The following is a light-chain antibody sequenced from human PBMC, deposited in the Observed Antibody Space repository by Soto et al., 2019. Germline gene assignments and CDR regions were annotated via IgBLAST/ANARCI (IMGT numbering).Light chain of an antibody. CDR1: SSDVGGYNY. V-gene: IGLV2-14*01. Sequence: QSALTQPASVSGSPGQSITISCTGTSSDVGGYNYVSWYQQHPGKAPKLMIYEVSNRPSGVSNRFSGSKSGNTASLTISGLQAEDESDYCCSSYTSSSTNYVFGTGTELTVL. CDR3: SSYTSSSTNYV. CDR2: EVS. J-gene: IGLJ1*01.